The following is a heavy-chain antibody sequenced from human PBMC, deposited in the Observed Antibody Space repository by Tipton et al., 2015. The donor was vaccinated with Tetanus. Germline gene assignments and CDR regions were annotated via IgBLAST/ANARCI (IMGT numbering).Heavy chain of an antibody. CDR1: GGSISSGGYY. J-gene: IGHJ6*02. CDR2: IYNSGST. Sequence: TLSLTCAVSGGSISSGGYYWSWIRQHPGKGLEWIGDIYNSGSTYYNPSLKSRVTILVGETKRQFSLNLTSVTAADTAVYYCARYNSYVYAMDVWGQGTTVTVSS. D-gene: IGHD5-24*01. CDR3: ARYNSYVYAMDV. V-gene: IGHV4-31*09.